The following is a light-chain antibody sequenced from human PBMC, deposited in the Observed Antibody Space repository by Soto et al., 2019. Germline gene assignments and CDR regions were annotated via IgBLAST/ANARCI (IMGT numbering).Light chain of an antibody. CDR1: SSNIGSNT. CDR3: AAWDDSLNGYV. V-gene: IGLV1-44*01. Sequence: QSALTQPPSASGTPGQRVTISCSGSSSNIGSNTVNWYQQLPGTAPKLLIYSNNQRPSGVPDRSSGSKSGTSASLAISGLQPGDEADYYCAAWDDSLNGYVFGTGTRSPS. J-gene: IGLJ1*01. CDR2: SNN.